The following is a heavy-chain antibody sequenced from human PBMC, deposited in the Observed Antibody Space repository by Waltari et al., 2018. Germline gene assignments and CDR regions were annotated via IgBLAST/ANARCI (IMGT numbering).Heavy chain of an antibody. CDR3: ARAGYSSLNYFDY. J-gene: IGHJ4*02. CDR1: GFTFSSYG. V-gene: IGHV3-33*01. D-gene: IGHD6-19*01. Sequence: QVQLVESGGGVVQPGRSLRLSCAASGFTFSSYGMHWVRQAPGKGLECVAVIWDDGSNKYYADSVKGRFTISRDNSKNTLYLQMNSLRAEDTAVYYCARAGYSSLNYFDYWGQGTLVTVSS. CDR2: IWDDGSNK.